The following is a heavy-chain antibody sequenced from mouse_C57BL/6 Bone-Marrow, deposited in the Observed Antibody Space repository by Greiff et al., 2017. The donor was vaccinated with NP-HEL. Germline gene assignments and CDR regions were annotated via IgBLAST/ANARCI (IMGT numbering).Heavy chain of an antibody. D-gene: IGHD1-1*01. J-gene: IGHJ4*01. CDR1: GFTFSSYA. Sequence: EVHLVESGGGLVKPGGSLKLSCAASGFTFSSYAMSWVRQTPEKRLEWVATISDGGSYTYYPDNVKGRFTISRDNAKNNLYLQMSHLKSEDTAMYYCARGINYYGSSYEAMDYWGQGTSVTVSS. V-gene: IGHV5-4*01. CDR3: ARGINYYGSSYEAMDY. CDR2: ISDGGSYT.